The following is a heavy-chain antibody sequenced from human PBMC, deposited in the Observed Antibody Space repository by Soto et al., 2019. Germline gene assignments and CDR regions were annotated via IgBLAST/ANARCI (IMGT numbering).Heavy chain of an antibody. J-gene: IGHJ4*02. CDR3: AREVVTPVFPFDY. D-gene: IGHD2-21*02. Sequence: EVQLVESGGGLVQPGGSLRLSCAASGFTFSSYTMNWVRQAPGKGLEGVSYISSSSSTIYYADSVKGRFTISRDNAKNSLYLQMNSLRDEDTAVYYCAREVVTPVFPFDYWGQGTLVTVSS. CDR1: GFTFSSYT. V-gene: IGHV3-48*02. CDR2: ISSSSSTI.